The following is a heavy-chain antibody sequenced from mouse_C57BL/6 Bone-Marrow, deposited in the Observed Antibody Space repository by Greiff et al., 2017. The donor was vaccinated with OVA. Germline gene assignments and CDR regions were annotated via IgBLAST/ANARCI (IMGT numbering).Heavy chain of an antibody. CDR2: FYPGSGSI. CDR1: GYTFTEYT. CDR3: ARHGGARWLLLPYYFDY. Sequence: QVQLKESGAELVKPGASVKLSCKASGYTFTEYTIHWVKQRSGQGLEWIGWFYPGSGSIKYNEKFKDKATLTADKSSSTVYMELSRLTSEDSAVYFCARHGGARWLLLPYYFDYWGQGTTLTVSS. V-gene: IGHV1-62-2*01. D-gene: IGHD2-3*01. J-gene: IGHJ2*01.